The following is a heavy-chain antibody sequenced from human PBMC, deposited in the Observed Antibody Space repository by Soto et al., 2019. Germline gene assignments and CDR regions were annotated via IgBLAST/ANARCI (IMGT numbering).Heavy chain of an antibody. CDR2: ISSSGSTI. V-gene: IGHV3-48*01. CDR3: AKDLYGGFDGMDV. Sequence: GGSLRLSCAPSGFTFSTYSMNWVRQAPGKGLEWVSYISSSGSTIYYADSVEGRFTISRDNAKNSLYLQMNSLRAEDTAVYYCAKDLYGGFDGMDVWGQGTTVTVSS. CDR1: GFTFSTYS. J-gene: IGHJ6*02. D-gene: IGHD3-10*01.